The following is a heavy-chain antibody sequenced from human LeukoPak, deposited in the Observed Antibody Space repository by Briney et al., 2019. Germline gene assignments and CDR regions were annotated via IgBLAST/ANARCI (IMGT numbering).Heavy chain of an antibody. CDR3: ARDYDFWSGYYTSRDYYYYMDV. CDR1: GYTFTSYG. J-gene: IGHJ6*03. CDR2: TSAYNGNT. D-gene: IGHD3-3*01. V-gene: IGHV1-18*01. Sequence: AXVKVSCKASGYTFTSYGISWVRQAPGQGLEWMGWTSAYNGNTNYEQKLQGRVTMTTDTYTSTAYMEVNRQRSEDTAVYYCARDYDFWSGYYTSRDYYYYMDVWGKGTTVTVSS.